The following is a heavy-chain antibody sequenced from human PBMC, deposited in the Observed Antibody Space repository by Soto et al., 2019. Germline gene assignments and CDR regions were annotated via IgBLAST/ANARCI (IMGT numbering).Heavy chain of an antibody. V-gene: IGHV3-74*01. CDR2: IHSDGSST. Sequence: GGSLRLSCAASGFTFSTFWMHWVRQAPGKGLVWVSRIHSDGSSTNYADSVKGRFTISRDNAKNTLYLQMNSLRAEDTAVYYCVRDQGAFDYRGQGTLVTVSS. CDR3: VRDQGAFDY. CDR1: GFTFSTFW. D-gene: IGHD1-26*01. J-gene: IGHJ4*02.